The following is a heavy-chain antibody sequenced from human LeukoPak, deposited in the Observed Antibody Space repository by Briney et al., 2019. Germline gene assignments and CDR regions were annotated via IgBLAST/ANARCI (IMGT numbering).Heavy chain of an antibody. J-gene: IGHJ5*02. V-gene: IGHV4-39*01. D-gene: IGHD3-10*01. CDR2: VYYTGST. Sequence: SETLSLTCTVSGGSISSSTYYWGRIRQPPGEGLEWIGTVYYTGSTYYNPSLRSRVTISVDTSKNQFSLKLSSMTAADTAVFYCARVWYGSATLGWFDPWGQGTLVTVSS. CDR1: GGSISSSTYY. CDR3: ARVWYGSATLGWFDP.